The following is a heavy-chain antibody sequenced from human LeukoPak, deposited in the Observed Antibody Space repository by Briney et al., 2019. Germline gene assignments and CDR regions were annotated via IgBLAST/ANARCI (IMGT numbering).Heavy chain of an antibody. V-gene: IGHV3-74*01. CDR3: ARAGNYRFDY. D-gene: IGHD3-16*02. J-gene: IGHJ4*02. Sequence: GGCLRLSCAASGYAFSSSWLHWVRQAPGKGLVWVSRINADGSTIDYADSVKGRFTISRDNAKDTLYLQMNSLRDEDTAVYYCARAGNYRFDYWGQGTLVTVSS. CDR2: INADGSTI. CDR1: GYAFSSSW.